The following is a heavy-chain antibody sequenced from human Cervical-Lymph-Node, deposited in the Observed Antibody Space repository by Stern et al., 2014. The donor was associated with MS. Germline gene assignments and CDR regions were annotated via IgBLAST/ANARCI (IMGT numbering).Heavy chain of an antibody. CDR2: TYYRSKWYN. CDR3: ARVACSGGTCVGGFAY. Sequence: QVQLGQSGPGLVKPSQTLSLTCAISGDSVSSNSAAWSWIRQSPSRGLEWLGRTYYRSKWYNDYAVSVKSRIIINADTSKNQFSLQLNSVTPEDTAVYYCARVACSGGTCVGGFAYWGQGTLVTVSS. CDR1: GDSVSSNSAA. D-gene: IGHD2-15*01. J-gene: IGHJ4*02. V-gene: IGHV6-1*01.